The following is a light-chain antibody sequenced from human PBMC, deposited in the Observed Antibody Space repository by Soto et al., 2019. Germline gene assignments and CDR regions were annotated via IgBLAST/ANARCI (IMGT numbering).Light chain of an antibody. CDR3: QQYNNWPRT. CDR2: DAS. V-gene: IGKV3-15*01. J-gene: IGKJ1*01. CDR1: QSVSSN. Sequence: EIVMTQSPATLSVSPGERATLSCRASQSVSSNLAWYQQKPGQAPRLLIYDASTRATGIPARFSGSGSGTELTLTISSLQSEDFAIYYCQQYNNWPRTFGQGTKVEIK.